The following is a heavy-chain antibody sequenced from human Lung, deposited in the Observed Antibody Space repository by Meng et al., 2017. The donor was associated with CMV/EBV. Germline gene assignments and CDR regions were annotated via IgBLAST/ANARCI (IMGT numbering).Heavy chain of an antibody. V-gene: IGHV1-69*05. CDR1: GHTFSSYA. CDR2: IIPIFAST. CDR3: ALRRLAQGYWYGFDV. Sequence: SVKVSCKASGHTFSSYAFSWVRQAPGQGLEWMGLIIPIFASTNSAQKFQGKVTITTDESTSTIYMELRSLRSEDTAVSYCALRRLAQGYWYGFDVWGQGTTVTVSS. J-gene: IGHJ6*02. D-gene: IGHD2-8*02.